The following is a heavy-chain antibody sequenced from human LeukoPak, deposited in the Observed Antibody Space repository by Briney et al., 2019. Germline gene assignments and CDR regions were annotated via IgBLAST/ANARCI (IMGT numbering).Heavy chain of an antibody. CDR2: IYYSGST. V-gene: IGHV4-59*01. Sequence: PSETLSLTCTVSGGSISSYYWSWIRQPPGKGLEWIGYIYYSGSTNYNPSLKSRVTISVDTSKNQFSLKLSSVTAADTAVYYCARTGVFSAFDIWGQGTMVTVSS. CDR1: GGSISSYY. D-gene: IGHD3-10*01. J-gene: IGHJ3*02. CDR3: ARTGVFSAFDI.